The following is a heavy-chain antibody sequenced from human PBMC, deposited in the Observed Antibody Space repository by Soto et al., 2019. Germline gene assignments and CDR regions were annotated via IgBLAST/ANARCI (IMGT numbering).Heavy chain of an antibody. CDR1: GYTFTNYV. V-gene: IGHV1-18*01. J-gene: IGHJ6*02. D-gene: IGHD1-26*01. CDR3: ARHRGVGANQYYGMDV. CDR2: ISGYNGNT. Sequence: QVQLVQSGAEVKKPGASVKVSCKASGYTFTNYVISWVRQAPGQGLEWMGWISGYNGNTNYAQKLQGRVTMTTDTSKSTAYMELRSLRSDDTAVYHCARHRGVGANQYYGMDVWGQGTTVTVSS.